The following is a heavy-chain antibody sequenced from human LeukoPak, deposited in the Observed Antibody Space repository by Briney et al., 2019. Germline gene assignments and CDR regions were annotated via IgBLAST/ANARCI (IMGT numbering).Heavy chain of an antibody. V-gene: IGHV3-21*01. CDR3: ARGDCSSTSCYSHY. CDR2: ISRSSSYI. D-gene: IGHD2-2*01. CDR1: GFTFSTYS. Sequence: GGSLRLSCAASGFTFSTYSMDWVRQAPGKGLEWVSSISRSSSYIYYADSVKGRFTISRDNAKNSLYLQMNSLRAEDTAVYYCARGDCSSTSCYSHYWGQGTLVTVSS. J-gene: IGHJ4*02.